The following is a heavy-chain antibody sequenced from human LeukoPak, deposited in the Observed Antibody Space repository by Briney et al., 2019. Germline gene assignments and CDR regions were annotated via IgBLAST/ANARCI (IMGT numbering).Heavy chain of an antibody. D-gene: IGHD6-19*01. Sequence: SETLSLTCTVSGGSISSNNYYWGWIRQPPGKGLEWIGSIYYSGSTYYNPSLKSRVTISVDTSRNQFSLKLRSVTAADTAVYSCARVGQQWPHYYFDYWGQGTLVTVSS. CDR2: IYYSGST. J-gene: IGHJ4*02. CDR1: GGSISSNNYY. CDR3: ARVGQQWPHYYFDY. V-gene: IGHV4-39*07.